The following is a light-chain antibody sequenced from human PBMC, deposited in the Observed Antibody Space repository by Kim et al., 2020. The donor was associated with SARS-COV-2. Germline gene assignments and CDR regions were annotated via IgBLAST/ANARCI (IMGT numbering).Light chain of an antibody. V-gene: IGKV1-33*01. J-gene: IGKJ2*01. CDR2: DAS. CDR1: QDISND. Sequence: DIQMTQSPSSLSASVGDRVTITCQASQDISNDLNWYQQKPGKAPKLLIYDASNLETGVPSRFSGSGSGTDFTFTISSLQPEDIATYYCQQYDNVPYTIGQGTKLEI. CDR3: QQYDNVPYT.